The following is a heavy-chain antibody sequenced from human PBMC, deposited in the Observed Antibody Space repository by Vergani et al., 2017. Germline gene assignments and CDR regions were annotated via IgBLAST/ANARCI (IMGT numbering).Heavy chain of an antibody. Sequence: QVQLVESGGGVVQPGRSLRLSCAASGFTFSSYAMHWVRQAPGKGLEWVAVISYDGSNKYYADSVKGRFTISRDNSKNTLYLQMNSLRAEDTAVYYCARDRCGSGSYCHYYYGMDVWGQWTTVTVSS. D-gene: IGHD3-10*01. CDR2: ISYDGSNK. J-gene: IGHJ6*02. CDR1: GFTFSSYA. V-gene: IGHV3-30-3*01. CDR3: ARDRCGSGSYCHYYYGMDV.